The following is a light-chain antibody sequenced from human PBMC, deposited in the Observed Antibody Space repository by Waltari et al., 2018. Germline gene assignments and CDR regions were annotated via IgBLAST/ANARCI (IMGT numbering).Light chain of an antibody. CDR3: QQYGRSWNA. V-gene: IGKV3-20*01. CDR2: DAS. Sequence: EIVLTQSPGTLSLSPGERATLSCRASQSVSSSNLAWYQQKPGQAPRLLIHDASSRATGIPDRFSGSGSGTDFTLTISRLEPDEFAVYYCQQYGRSWNAFGQGTRLEIK. CDR1: QSVSSSN. J-gene: IGKJ2*01.